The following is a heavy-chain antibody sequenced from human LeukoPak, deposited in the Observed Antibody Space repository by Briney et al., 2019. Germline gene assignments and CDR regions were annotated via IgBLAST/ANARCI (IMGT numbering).Heavy chain of an antibody. Sequence: GGSLRLSCAASGFSFSSYVMSWVRQAPGKGLEWVSAITGGGGTTSYADSVKGRFTVSRDNAKNTLYLQMNDLRAEDTAVYYCARAGSFRFDYWGQGTLVTVSS. CDR1: GFSFSSYV. J-gene: IGHJ4*02. V-gene: IGHV3-23*01. D-gene: IGHD3-10*01. CDR2: ITGGGGTT. CDR3: ARAGSFRFDY.